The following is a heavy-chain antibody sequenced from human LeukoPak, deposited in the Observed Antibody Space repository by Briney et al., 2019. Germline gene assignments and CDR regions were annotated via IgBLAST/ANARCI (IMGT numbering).Heavy chain of an antibody. CDR3: ARRGTIAVPVFWFDP. V-gene: IGHV3-7*01. CDR1: GFTFTSYW. J-gene: IGHJ5*02. Sequence: GGSLRLSCVASGFTFTSYWMSWVRQAPGKGLEWVANIKQDGSEKYYLDSLEGRFTISRDNAKNSVYLQINRLRAEDTAVYYCARRGTIAVPVFWFDPWGQGTLVIVSS. D-gene: IGHD6-19*01. CDR2: IKQDGSEK.